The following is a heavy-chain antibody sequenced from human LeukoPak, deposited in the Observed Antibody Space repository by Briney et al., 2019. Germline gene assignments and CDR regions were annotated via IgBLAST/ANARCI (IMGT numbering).Heavy chain of an antibody. CDR3: ASTGYSSGWYY. D-gene: IGHD6-19*01. J-gene: IGHJ4*02. CDR2: IYYSGST. Sequence: SETLSLTCTVSGGSISSYYWSWIRQPPGGGLEWIGHIYYSGSTNYNPSLKSRVTISVDTSKNQFSLKLSSVTAADTAVYYCASTGYSSGWYYWGQGTLVTVSS. CDR1: GGSISSYY. V-gene: IGHV4-59*08.